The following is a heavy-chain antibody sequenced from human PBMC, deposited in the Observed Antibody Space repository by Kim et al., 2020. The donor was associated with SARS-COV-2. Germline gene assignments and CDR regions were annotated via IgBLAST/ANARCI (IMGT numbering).Heavy chain of an antibody. CDR1: GYTFTGYY. CDR3: ARDGTFSRRAQERITMVRGVIDGMDV. CDR2: INPNSGGT. Sequence: ASVKVSCKASGYTFTGYYMHWVRQAPGQGLEWMGWINPNSGGTNYAQKFQGRVTMTRDTSISTAYMELSRLRSDDTAVYYCARDGTFSRRAQERITMVRGVIDGMDVWGRGTTVTVSS. D-gene: IGHD3-10*01. V-gene: IGHV1-2*02. J-gene: IGHJ6*02.